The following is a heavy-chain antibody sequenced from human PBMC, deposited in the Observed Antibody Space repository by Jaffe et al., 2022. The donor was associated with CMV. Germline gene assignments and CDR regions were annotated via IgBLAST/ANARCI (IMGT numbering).Heavy chain of an antibody. CDR2: IYHSGTT. J-gene: IGHJ3*02. D-gene: IGHD6-13*01. CDR1: GDSISTSNW. V-gene: IGHV4-4*02. CDR3: GRVWSSISHAFDI. Sequence: QVQLQESGPGLVKPSGTLSLTCSVSGDSISTSNWWSWVRQPPGKGLEWIGEIYHSGTTNYNPSLKSRVTISVDKSKNQFSLRLTSVTAADTAVYYCGRVWSSISHAFDIWGQGTMVTVSS.